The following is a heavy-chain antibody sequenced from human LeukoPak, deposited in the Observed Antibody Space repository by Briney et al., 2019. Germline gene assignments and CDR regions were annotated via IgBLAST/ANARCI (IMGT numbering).Heavy chain of an antibody. J-gene: IGHJ5*02. CDR2: IKQDGSEK. CDR1: GFTFSSYW. Sequence: GGSLRLSCAASGFTFSSYWMSWVRQAPGKGLEWVANIKQDGSEKYYVDSVKGRFTISRDNAKNSLYLQMNSLRAEDTAVYSCTRDSRQQRWFDPWGRGTQVTVSS. CDR3: TRDSRQQRWFDP. D-gene: IGHD6-13*01. V-gene: IGHV3-7*01.